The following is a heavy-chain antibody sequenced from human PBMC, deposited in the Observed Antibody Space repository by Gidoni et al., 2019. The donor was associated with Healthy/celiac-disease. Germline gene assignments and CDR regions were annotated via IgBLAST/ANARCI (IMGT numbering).Heavy chain of an antibody. Sequence: EVQLVESGGALVQPGGSLRRSCTASGFTFSGYEMNWFRQAPGKGLEWGSYISSRGSTIYYADSEKGRFTISRDNAKNSLHLQMNSLRAEDTAVYYCARYFIVVVPAASRKDYYYGMDVWGQGTTVTVSS. CDR2: ISSRGSTI. CDR1: GFTFSGYE. J-gene: IGHJ6*02. D-gene: IGHD2-2*01. CDR3: ARYFIVVVPAASRKDYYYGMDV. V-gene: IGHV3-48*03.